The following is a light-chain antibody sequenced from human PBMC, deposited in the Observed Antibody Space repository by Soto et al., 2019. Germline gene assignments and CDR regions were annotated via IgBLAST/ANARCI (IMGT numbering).Light chain of an antibody. CDR2: DAS. V-gene: IGKV1-5*01. J-gene: IGKJ2*01. CDR1: QSISSW. Sequence: DIQMTQSPSTLSASVGDRVTITCRASQSISSWLAWYQQKPGKAPKLLTYDASSLESGVPSRFSGSGSGTEFTLTISSLQPDDFATYYCQQYNSYLYTFXQGTKVDIK. CDR3: QQYNSYLYT.